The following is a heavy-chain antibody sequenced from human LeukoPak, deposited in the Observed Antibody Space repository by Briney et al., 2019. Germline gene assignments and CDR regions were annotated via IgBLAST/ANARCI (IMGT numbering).Heavy chain of an antibody. V-gene: IGHV4-34*01. CDR3: ARGDILTGYSY. Sequence: SETLSLTCAVYGGSFRGYYWGWIRQPPGKGLEWVGEINHRGSTKYNPSLKSRVTISVDTSKNQFSLNLRSATAADTAVYYCARGDILTGYSYWGQGTLVTVSS. D-gene: IGHD3-9*01. CDR2: INHRGST. J-gene: IGHJ4*02. CDR1: GGSFRGYY.